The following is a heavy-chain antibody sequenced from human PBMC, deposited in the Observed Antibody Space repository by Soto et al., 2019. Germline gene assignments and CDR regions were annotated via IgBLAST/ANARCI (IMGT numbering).Heavy chain of an antibody. CDR3: ARLRRGTTIWFDP. V-gene: IGHV4-34*01. CDR2: INHSGST. J-gene: IGHJ5*02. Sequence: SETLSLTCAVYGGSFSGYYWGWIRQPPGKGLEWIGEINHSGSTNYNPSLKSRVTISVDTSKNQFSLKLSSVTAADTAVYYCARLRRGTTIWFDPWGQGTLVTVSS. CDR1: GGSFSGYY. D-gene: IGHD1-1*01.